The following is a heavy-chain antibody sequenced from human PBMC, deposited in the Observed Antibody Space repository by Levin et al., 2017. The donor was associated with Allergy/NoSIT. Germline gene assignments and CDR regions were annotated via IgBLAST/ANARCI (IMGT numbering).Heavy chain of an antibody. V-gene: IGHV3-23*01. J-gene: IGHJ3*02. D-gene: IGHD1-26*01. Sequence: GESLKISCAASGFTFTTYAMSWVRQAPGKGLEWVSGISATGGTTYYADSVKGRFTISRDNSRNTLYVQMNSLRAEDTALYYCAKENGDSGRKGIGAFDIWGQGTMVTVSS. CDR2: ISATGGTT. CDR3: AKENGDSGRKGIGAFDI. CDR1: GFTFTTYA.